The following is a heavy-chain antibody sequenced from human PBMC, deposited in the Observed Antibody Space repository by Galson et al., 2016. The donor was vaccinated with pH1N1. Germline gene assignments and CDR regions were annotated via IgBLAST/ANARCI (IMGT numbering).Heavy chain of an antibody. D-gene: IGHD5-18*01. V-gene: IGHV1-18*01. CDR1: GYTFTNYG. J-gene: IGHJ4*02. CDR2: MSAYNGKT. Sequence: SAKVSCKASGYTFTNYGITWVRQAPGQGLEWMAWMSAYNGKTNYAQKFQGRVTMATDTSTNTAYMELRNLTSDDTAVYYCARDVRISLWLPDFWGQGTLVTVSS. CDR3: ARDVRISLWLPDF.